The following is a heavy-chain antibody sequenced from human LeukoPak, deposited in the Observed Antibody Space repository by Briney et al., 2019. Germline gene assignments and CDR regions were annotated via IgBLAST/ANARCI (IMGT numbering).Heavy chain of an antibody. D-gene: IGHD1-26*01. CDR1: GYTFTSYG. CDR3: ARVQTIVGARLYYFDY. Sequence: ASVKVSCKASGYTFTSYGISWVRQAPGQGLEWMGWISAYNGNTNYAQKFQGRVTMTRDTSISTAYMELRRLKSDDTAVYFCARVQTIVGARLYYFDYWGQGTLVTVSS. CDR2: ISAYNGNT. V-gene: IGHV1-18*01. J-gene: IGHJ4*02.